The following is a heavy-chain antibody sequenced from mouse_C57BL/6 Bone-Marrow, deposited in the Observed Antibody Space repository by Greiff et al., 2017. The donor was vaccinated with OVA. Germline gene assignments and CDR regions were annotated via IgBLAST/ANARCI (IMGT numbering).Heavy chain of an antibody. J-gene: IGHJ2*01. Sequence: EVKLLESGGDLVKPGGSLKLSCAASGFTFSSYGMSWVRQTPDKRLEWVATISSGGSYTYYPDSVKGRFTISRDNAKNTLYLQRSSLKSEDTAMYYCARHRRYFDYWGQGTTLTVSS. CDR1: GFTFSSYG. CDR3: ARHRRYFDY. V-gene: IGHV5-6*01. CDR2: ISSGGSYT.